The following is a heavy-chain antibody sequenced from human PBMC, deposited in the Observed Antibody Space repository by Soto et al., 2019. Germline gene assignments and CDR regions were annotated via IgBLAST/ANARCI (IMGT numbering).Heavy chain of an antibody. CDR1: GGSISSYY. Sequence: SETLSLTCTVSGGSISSYYLSWIRQPPGRGLEWIGYIYYSGSTNYNPSLKSRVTISVDTSKNQFSLKLSSVTAADTAVYYCARVSYYDSSGSYGVDVWGQGTTVTVSS. D-gene: IGHD3-22*01. CDR3: ARVSYYDSSGSYGVDV. V-gene: IGHV4-59*01. CDR2: IYYSGST. J-gene: IGHJ6*02.